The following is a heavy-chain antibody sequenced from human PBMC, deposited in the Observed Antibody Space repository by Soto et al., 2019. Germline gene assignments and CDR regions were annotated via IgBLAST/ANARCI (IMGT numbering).Heavy chain of an antibody. CDR1: GGSFTSNNW. J-gene: IGHJ4*02. V-gene: IGHV4-4*02. CDR2: IYRTGST. CDR3: ARDRAYYGSSGLYFDY. D-gene: IGHD3-22*01. Sequence: PSETLSLTCAVSGGSFTSNNWWTWVRLPPGQGLEWIGEIYRTGSTNYNPSLKSRVTISVDTSKSQFSLKLSSVTAADTAVYYCARDRAYYGSSGLYFDYWGQGTLVTVSS.